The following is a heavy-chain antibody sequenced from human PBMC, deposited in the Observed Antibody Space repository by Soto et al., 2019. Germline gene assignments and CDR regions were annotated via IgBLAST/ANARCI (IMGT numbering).Heavy chain of an antibody. CDR3: ARVGWSWSYPMAFDY. J-gene: IGHJ4*02. Sequence: QVQLVESGGGVVQPGRSLRLSCAASGFTFSSYAMHWVRQAPGKGLEWVAVISYDGSNKYYADSVKGRFTISRENSKNTLYLQMNSLSAEDTAVYYCARVGWSWSYPMAFDYWRQGTLVTVSS. D-gene: IGHD1-26*01. CDR1: GFTFSSYA. V-gene: IGHV3-30-3*01. CDR2: ISYDGSNK.